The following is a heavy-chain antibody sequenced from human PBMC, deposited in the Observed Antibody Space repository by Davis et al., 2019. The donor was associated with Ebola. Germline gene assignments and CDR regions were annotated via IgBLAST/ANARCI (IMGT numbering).Heavy chain of an antibody. J-gene: IGHJ6*02. Sequence: ASAQASSKASGYTFTGYYMLWARQAPGQGLEWMGWNNPNGGGTNYAQKFEGWVTMTRDTYISTAYMELSRLRSDDTAVYYCARGGATGTQGVYYYYGMDVWGQGTTVTVSS. V-gene: IGHV1-2*04. CDR1: GYTFTGYY. CDR3: ARGGATGTQGVYYYYGMDV. CDR2: NNPNGGGT. D-gene: IGHD1-1*01.